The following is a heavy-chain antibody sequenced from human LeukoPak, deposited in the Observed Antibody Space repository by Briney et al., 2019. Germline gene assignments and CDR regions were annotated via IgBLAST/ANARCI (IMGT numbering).Heavy chain of an antibody. V-gene: IGHV3-21*01. Sequence: PGGSLRLSCAASGFTFSSYSMNWVRQAPGKGLEWVSSISSSSSYIYYADSVKGRFTISRDNAKNSLYLQMNSLRAEDTAVYYCARVFSSGYYPHTDAFDIWGQGTMVTVSS. CDR1: GFTFSSYS. D-gene: IGHD3-3*01. J-gene: IGHJ3*02. CDR3: ARVFSSGYYPHTDAFDI. CDR2: ISSSSSYI.